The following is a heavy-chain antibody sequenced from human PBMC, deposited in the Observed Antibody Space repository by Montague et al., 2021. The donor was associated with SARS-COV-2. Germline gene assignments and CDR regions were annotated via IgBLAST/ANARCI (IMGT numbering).Heavy chain of an antibody. CDR3: ARQNRGLWFGEWLFDC. D-gene: IGHD3-10*01. V-gene: IGHV4-39*01. CDR2: IFYSGNS. Sequence: SETLSLTCTASGGSISNIGYYWGWIRQPPGKGLEWIGSIFYSGNSYYNPSLKSRVSISVATSRSQFSLKVNSVTAADTAVYYCARQNRGLWFGEWLFDCWGQGVLVTVSS. J-gene: IGHJ4*02. CDR1: GGSISNIGYY.